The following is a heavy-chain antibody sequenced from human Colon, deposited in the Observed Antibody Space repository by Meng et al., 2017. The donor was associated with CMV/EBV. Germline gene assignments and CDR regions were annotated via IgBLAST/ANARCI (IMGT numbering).Heavy chain of an antibody. CDR3: ARESGDQDY. Sequence: LTLTCTVSGFSLSNARMGVSWIRQPPGKGLEWVSVIYSRGNTYYAESVKGRFTISRDISRNTLFLQMNSLRPEDTAVYYCARESGDQDYWGQGALVTVSS. V-gene: IGHV3-66*03. CDR1: GFSLSNARMG. CDR2: IYSRGNT. J-gene: IGHJ4*02. D-gene: IGHD3-10*01.